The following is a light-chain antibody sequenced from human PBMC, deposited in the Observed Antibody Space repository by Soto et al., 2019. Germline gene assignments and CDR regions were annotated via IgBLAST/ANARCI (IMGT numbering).Light chain of an antibody. J-gene: IGLJ1*01. CDR3: SSYTGSSTLYV. CDR2: DVS. Sequence: QSARTQPASVSGSPGQSITISCTGTSSDVGGYDYVSWYQQHPGKAPKLMIYDVSNRPSGVSNRFSGSKSGNTASLTISGLQAEEEADYYCSSYTGSSTLYVFGTGTKLTVL. CDR1: SSDVGGYDY. V-gene: IGLV2-14*01.